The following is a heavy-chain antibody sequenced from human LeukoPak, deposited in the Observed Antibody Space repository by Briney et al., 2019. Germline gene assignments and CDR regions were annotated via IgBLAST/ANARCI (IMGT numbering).Heavy chain of an antibody. V-gene: IGHV1-46*01. J-gene: IGHJ6*02. CDR1: GYTFTSYY. D-gene: IGHD6-13*01. CDR2: INPSGGST. CDR3: ARDRQQQQLLRDGMDV. Sequence: ASVKVSCKASGYTFTSYYMHWVRQAPAQGLEWMGLINPSGGSTSYTQKFQGRVTMTRDTSTSTVYMELRSLRSEDTAVYYCARDRQQQQLLRDGMDVWGQGTTVTVSS.